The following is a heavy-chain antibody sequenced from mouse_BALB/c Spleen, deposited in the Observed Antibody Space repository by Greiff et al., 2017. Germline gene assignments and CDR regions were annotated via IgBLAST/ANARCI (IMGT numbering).Heavy chain of an antibody. CDR1: GFSLTSYG. D-gene: IGHD2-4*01. CDR2: IWAGGST. Sequence: VQLVESGPGLVAPSQSLSITCTVSGFSLTSYGVHWVRQPPGKGLEWLGVIWAGGSTNYNSALMSRLSISKDNSKSQVFLKMNSLQTDDTAMYYCARTMITTDYAMDYWGQGTSVTVSS. J-gene: IGHJ4*01. V-gene: IGHV2-9*02. CDR3: ARTMITTDYAMDY.